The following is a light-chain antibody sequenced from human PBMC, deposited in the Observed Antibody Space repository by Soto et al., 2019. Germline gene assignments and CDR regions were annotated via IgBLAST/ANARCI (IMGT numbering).Light chain of an antibody. Sequence: EIVMTQSPATLSVSPGERATLSCRASQSVSSDLAWYQQKPGLPPRLLIYDASTRATGIPDRVSGSGSGTDFTLTISSLQSADFAVYYCQQYSNWPPLYTFGRGTKLEIK. CDR2: DAS. CDR1: QSVSSD. J-gene: IGKJ2*01. CDR3: QQYSNWPPLYT. V-gene: IGKV3-15*01.